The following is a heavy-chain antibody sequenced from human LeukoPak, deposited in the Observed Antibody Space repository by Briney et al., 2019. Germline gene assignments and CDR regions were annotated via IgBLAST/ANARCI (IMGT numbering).Heavy chain of an antibody. D-gene: IGHD3-22*01. V-gene: IGHV4-34*01. CDR3: AGGIYYDSSGYPPYFDY. CDR2: INHSGST. J-gene: IGHJ4*02. CDR1: GGSFSGYY. Sequence: SETLSLTCAVYGGSFSGYYWSWIRQPPGKGLEWIGEINHSGSTNYNPSLKSRVTISVDTSKNQFSLKLSSVTAADTAVYYCAGGIYYDSSGYPPYFDYWGQGTLVTVSS.